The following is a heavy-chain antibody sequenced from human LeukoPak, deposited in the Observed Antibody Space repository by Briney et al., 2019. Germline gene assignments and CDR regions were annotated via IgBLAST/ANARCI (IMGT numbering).Heavy chain of an antibody. CDR2: IIPVFGTA. CDR3: ARVPGYSSSWYHYYYYYMDV. V-gene: IGHV1-69*06. Sequence: GASVKVSCKASGGTFSTYVISWVRQAPGQGLEWMGGIIPVFGTANYAQKFQGRVTITADKSTSTAYMELSSLRSEDTAVYYCARVPGYSSSWYHYYYYYMDVWGKGTTVTVSS. D-gene: IGHD6-13*01. J-gene: IGHJ6*03. CDR1: GGTFSTYV.